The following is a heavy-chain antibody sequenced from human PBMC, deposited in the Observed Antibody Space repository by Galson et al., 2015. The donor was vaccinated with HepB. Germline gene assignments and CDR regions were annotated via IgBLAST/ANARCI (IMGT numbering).Heavy chain of an antibody. V-gene: IGHV3-21*01. J-gene: IGHJ4*02. D-gene: IGHD1-26*01. CDR1: GFTFSSYT. Sequence: SLRLSCAASGFTFSSYTMSWVRQAPGRGLEWVSSIHGSSRYIYYADSLRGRFTISRDNANNSLFLQLNRLEAEDTAVYFCVRDSVWGEDPPNFDCWGQGTLVTVSS. CDR3: VRDSVWGEDPPNFDC. CDR2: IHGSSRYI.